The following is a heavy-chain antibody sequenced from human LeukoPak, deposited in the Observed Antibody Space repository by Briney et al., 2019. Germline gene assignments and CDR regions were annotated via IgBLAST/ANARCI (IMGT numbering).Heavy chain of an antibody. J-gene: IGHJ4*02. CDR2: ISGSGGTT. V-gene: IGHV3-23*01. Sequence: PGGSLRLSCAASGFTFSSYAMSGVRQVPGKGLEWVSAISGSGGTTYYTDSVKGRFTISRDNSKNTLYLQMNSLRAEDTAVYYCANGRDGYNFDYWGQGTLVTVSS. D-gene: IGHD5-24*01. CDR1: GFTFSSYA. CDR3: ANGRDGYNFDY.